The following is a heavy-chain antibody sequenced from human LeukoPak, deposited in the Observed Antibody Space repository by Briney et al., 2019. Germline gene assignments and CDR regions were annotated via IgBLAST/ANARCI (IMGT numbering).Heavy chain of an antibody. J-gene: IGHJ4*02. CDR1: GFAFSSYS. V-gene: IGHV3-21*01. CDR2: ISSSSSYI. CDR3: ARRCSSTSCFDY. Sequence: GGSLRLSCAASGFAFSSYSMNWVRQAPGKGLEWVSSISSSSSYIYYADSVKGRFTISRDNAKNSLYLQMNSLRAEDTAVYYCARRCSSTSCFDYWGQGTLVTVSS. D-gene: IGHD2-2*01.